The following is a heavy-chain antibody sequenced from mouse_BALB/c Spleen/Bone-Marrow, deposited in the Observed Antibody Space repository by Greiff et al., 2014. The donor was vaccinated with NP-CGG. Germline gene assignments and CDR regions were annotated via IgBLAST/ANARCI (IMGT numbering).Heavy chain of an antibody. CDR3: ARGLRDWYFDV. J-gene: IGHJ1*01. V-gene: IGHV1-7*01. CDR2: INPSTGNT. Sequence: LLESGAELAKPGASVKMSCKASGYTFTTYWIHWVKQRPGQGLEWIGYINPSTGNTEYNQKFRDRATLTADKSSSTPYMQLSSLTSEDSAVYYCARGLRDWYFDVWGAGTTVTVSS. CDR1: GYTFTTYW. D-gene: IGHD2-4*01.